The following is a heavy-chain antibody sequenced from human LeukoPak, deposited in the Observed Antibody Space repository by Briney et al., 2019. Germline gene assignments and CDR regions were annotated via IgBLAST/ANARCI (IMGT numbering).Heavy chain of an antibody. D-gene: IGHD2-21*02. CDR1: GFSVSSNY. CDR2: IYSGGST. J-gene: IGHJ1*01. CDR3: ARTDETAPAEDFQH. V-gene: IGHV3-53*01. Sequence: GGSLRLSCAASGFSVSSNYMSWVRQAPGKGLEWVSVIYSGGSTYYADSVKGRFTISRDNSKNTLYLQMKSLRAEDTAVYYCARTDETAPAEDFQHWGQGTVVTVSS.